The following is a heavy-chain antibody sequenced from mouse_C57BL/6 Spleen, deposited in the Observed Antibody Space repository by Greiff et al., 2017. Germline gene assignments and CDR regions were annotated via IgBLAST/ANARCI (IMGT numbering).Heavy chain of an antibody. V-gene: IGHV1-72*01. D-gene: IGHD1-1*01. CDR3: ASESLLLLYYYAMDY. CDR1: GYTFTSYW. Sequence: QVQLKQPGAELVKPGASVKLSCKASGYTFTSYWMHWVKQRPGRGLEWIGRIDPNSGGTKYNEKFKSKATLTVDKPSSTAYMQLSRLTSEDSAVYYCASESLLLLYYYAMDYWGQGTSVTVSS. CDR2: IDPNSGGT. J-gene: IGHJ4*01.